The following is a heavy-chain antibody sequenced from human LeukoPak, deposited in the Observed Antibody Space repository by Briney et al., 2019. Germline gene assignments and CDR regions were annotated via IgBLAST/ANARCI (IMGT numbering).Heavy chain of an antibody. CDR2: IISIFGTA. Sequence: GSSVKVSCKASGGTFSNYAISWVRQAPGQGLEWMGGIISIFGTANYAQKFRGRVTITADKSTRTAYMELSSLRSEDTAVYYCARDNDSRDPPHFDYWGQGTLVTVSA. CDR1: GGTFSNYA. V-gene: IGHV1-69*06. D-gene: IGHD3-16*01. CDR3: ARDNDSRDPPHFDY. J-gene: IGHJ4*02.